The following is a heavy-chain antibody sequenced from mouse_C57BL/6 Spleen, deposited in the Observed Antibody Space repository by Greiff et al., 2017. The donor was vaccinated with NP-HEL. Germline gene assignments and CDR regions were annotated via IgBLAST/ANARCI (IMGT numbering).Heavy chain of an antibody. CDR1: GFTFSDYG. D-gene: IGHD1-1*01. CDR2: ISSGSSTI. Sequence: EVQVVESGGGLVKPGGSLKLSCAASGFTFSDYGMHWVRQAPEKGLEWVAYISSGSSTIYYADTVKGRFTISRDNAKNTLFLQMTSLRSEDTAMYYCARPVTTVAPFAYWGQGTLVTVSA. V-gene: IGHV5-17*01. CDR3: ARPVTTVAPFAY. J-gene: IGHJ3*01.